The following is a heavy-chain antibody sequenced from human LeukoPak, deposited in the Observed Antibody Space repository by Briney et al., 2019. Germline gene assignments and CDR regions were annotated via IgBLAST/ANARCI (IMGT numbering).Heavy chain of an antibody. CDR1: GYTFTSYD. D-gene: IGHD1-26*01. J-gene: IGHJ4*02. V-gene: IGHV1-8*03. Sequence: ASVKVSCKASGYTFTSYDINWVRQATGQGLEWMGWMNPNSGHTDYAQKFQDRVTITRNTSISTAYMELSSLRSEDTAVYYCASLSVGATTPFDYWGQGTLVTVSS. CDR3: ASLSVGATTPFDY. CDR2: MNPNSGHT.